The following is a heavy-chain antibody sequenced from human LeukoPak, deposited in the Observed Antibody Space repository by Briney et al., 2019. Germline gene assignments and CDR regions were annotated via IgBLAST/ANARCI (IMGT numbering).Heavy chain of an antibody. CDR1: GFTFSNFW. J-gene: IGHJ4*02. Sequence: GGSLRLSCAVSGFTFSNFWMSWVRQAPGRGLEWVANIHPEGNEKYHVESVKGRFAISRDNARNSLFLQMNGLRVEDTAIYYCTRGDSFSGDHWGQGTLVTVSS. CDR3: TRGDSFSGDH. CDR2: IHPEGNEK. D-gene: IGHD2-15*01. V-gene: IGHV3-7*04.